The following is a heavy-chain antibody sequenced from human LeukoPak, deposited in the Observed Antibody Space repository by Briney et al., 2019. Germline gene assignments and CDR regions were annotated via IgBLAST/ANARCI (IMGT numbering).Heavy chain of an antibody. CDR3: AMSFRELLPIDY. V-gene: IGHV4-34*01. CDR2: INHSGST. J-gene: IGHJ4*02. D-gene: IGHD3-10*01. Sequence: SETLSLTCAVYGGSFSGYYWSWIRQPPGKGLEWIGEINHSGSTNYNPSLKSRVTISVDTSKNQFSLKLSSVTAADTAVYYCAMSFRELLPIDYWGQGTLVTVSS. CDR1: GGSFSGYY.